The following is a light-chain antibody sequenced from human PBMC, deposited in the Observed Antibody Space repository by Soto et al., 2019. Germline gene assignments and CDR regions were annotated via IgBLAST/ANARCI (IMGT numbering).Light chain of an antibody. J-gene: IGKJ4*01. V-gene: IGKV3-15*01. CDR3: QQYNNWPLT. CDR1: QTISSN. Sequence: IVMAQSPATLSVSPGERATLSCRASQTISSNLAWYQRKPGQTPRLLIYGASTGATGIPARFSGSGSGTQFTLTISSLQSEDFAFYYCQQYNNWPLTFGGGTKVDIK. CDR2: GAS.